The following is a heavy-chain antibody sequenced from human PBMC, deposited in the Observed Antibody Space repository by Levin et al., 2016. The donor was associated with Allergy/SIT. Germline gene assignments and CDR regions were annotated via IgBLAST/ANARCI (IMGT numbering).Heavy chain of an antibody. CDR2: IYYSGST. J-gene: IGHJ3*02. D-gene: IGHD2-21*02. CDR1: GGSISSYY. CDR3: ARAISSTAAFDI. Sequence: SETLSLTCTVSGGSISSYYWSWIRQPPGKGLEWIGYIYYSGSTNYNPSLKSRVTISVDTSKNQFSLKLSSVTAADTAVYYCARAISSTAAFDIWGQGTMVTVSS. V-gene: IGHV4-59*01.